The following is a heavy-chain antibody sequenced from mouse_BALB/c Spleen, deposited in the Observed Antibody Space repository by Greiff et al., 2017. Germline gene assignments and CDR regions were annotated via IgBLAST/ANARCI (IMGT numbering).Heavy chain of an antibody. D-gene: IGHD2-14*01. CDR2: INPSTGYT. CDR1: GYTFTSYW. CDR3: AGYYRYDVAWFAY. Sequence: QVQLQQSGAELAKPGASVKMSCKASGYTFTSYWMHWVNQRPGQGLEWIGYINPSTGYTEYNQKFKDKATLTADKSSSTAYMQLSSLTSEDSAVYYCAGYYRYDVAWFAYWGQGTLVTVSA. J-gene: IGHJ3*01. V-gene: IGHV1-7*01.